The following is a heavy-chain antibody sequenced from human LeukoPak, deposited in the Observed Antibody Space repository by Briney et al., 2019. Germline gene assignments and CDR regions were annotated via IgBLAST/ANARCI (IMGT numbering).Heavy chain of an antibody. CDR1: GDSVSSGGYH. J-gene: IGHJ5*02. Sequence: SETLSLTCAVSGDSVSSGGYHWSWIRQPPGEGLEWIGQIVNSGSANYNPSLKSRVTISLDTSKNQFSLKVTSVTMADTAVYYCARYPAGSGRSDRWGQGTLVTVSS. V-gene: IGHV4-61*08. CDR2: IVNSGSA. CDR3: ARYPAGSGRSDR. D-gene: IGHD3-10*01.